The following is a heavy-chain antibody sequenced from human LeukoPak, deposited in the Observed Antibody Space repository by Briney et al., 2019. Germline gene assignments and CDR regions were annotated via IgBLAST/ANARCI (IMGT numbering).Heavy chain of an antibody. D-gene: IGHD2-15*01. J-gene: IGHJ4*02. CDR1: GHSINSYY. V-gene: IGHV4-59*08. Sequence: SETLSLTCTVSGHSINSYYWSWIRQPPGKGLEWIGYIYYSGSTYYNPSLKSRVTISVDTSKNQFSLKLSSVTAADTAVYYCARYCSGGSCPDYWGQGTLVTVSS. CDR2: IYYSGST. CDR3: ARYCSGGSCPDY.